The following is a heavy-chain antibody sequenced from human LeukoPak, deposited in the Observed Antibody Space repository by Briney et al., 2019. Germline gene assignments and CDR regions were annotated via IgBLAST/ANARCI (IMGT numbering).Heavy chain of an antibody. CDR2: ISGSGGST. V-gene: IGHV3-23*01. J-gene: IGHJ4*02. D-gene: IGHD2-21*01. Sequence: GGSLRLSCAASGFTFSSYGMSWVRQAPGKGLEWVSAISGSGGSTYYADSVKGRFTISRDNSKNTLYLQMNSLRAEDTAVYFCAKAPVTSCRGAYCYPFDSWGQGTLVTVSS. CDR3: AKAPVTSCRGAYCYPFDS. CDR1: GFTFSSYG.